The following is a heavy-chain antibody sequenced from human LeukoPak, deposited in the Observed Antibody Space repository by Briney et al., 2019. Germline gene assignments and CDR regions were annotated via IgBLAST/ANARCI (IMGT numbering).Heavy chain of an antibody. Sequence: SETLSLTCTVSGGSVSSGSYHWNWIRQPPGKGLEWNGYIYYSGSTNYNLSLKSRVTISVDTSKNQFSLKLSSVTAADTAVYYCARDKDAFDIWGQGTMVTVSS. CDR1: GGSVSSGSYH. CDR2: IYYSGST. CDR3: ARDKDAFDI. J-gene: IGHJ3*02. V-gene: IGHV4-61*01.